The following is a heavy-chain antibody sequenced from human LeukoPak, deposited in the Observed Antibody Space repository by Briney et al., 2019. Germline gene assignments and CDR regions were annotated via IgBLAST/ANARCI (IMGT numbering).Heavy chain of an antibody. Sequence: GASVKVSCKASGYTFTSYGISWVRQALGQGLEWMGWISAYNGNTNYAQKLQGRVTMTTDTSTSTAYMELRSLRSDDTAVYYCARDTSLGYDFWSGINWFDPWGQGTLVTVSS. D-gene: IGHD3-3*01. CDR3: ARDTSLGYDFWSGINWFDP. V-gene: IGHV1-18*01. J-gene: IGHJ5*02. CDR2: ISAYNGNT. CDR1: GYTFTSYG.